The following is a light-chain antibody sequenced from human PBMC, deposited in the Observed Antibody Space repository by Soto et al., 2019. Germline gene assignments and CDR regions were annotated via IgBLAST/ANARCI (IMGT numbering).Light chain of an antibody. J-gene: IGKJ5*01. CDR3: QQANSFPIT. V-gene: IGKV1D-12*01. CDR2: EAT. Sequence: ASVGDTVTITCRASQGLKFLAWYQQKPGKAPRLLIYEATNLQSGVPPRFSGSGSGTDFTLTISSLQPEDFATYFCQQANSFPITFGQGTRLENK. CDR1: QGLKF.